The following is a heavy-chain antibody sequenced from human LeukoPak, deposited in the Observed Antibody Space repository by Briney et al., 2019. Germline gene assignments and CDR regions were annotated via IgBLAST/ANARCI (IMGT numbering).Heavy chain of an antibody. CDR1: GGSISSYY. CDR2: IYFSGST. Sequence: KPSETLSLTCTVPGGSISSYYWSWIRQPPGKGLEWIGYIYFSGSTNYNPSLKSRVTISIDTSKNQFSLKLSSVTAADTAVYYCARREFGDLGAFDIWGQGTMVTVSS. D-gene: IGHD3-10*01. CDR3: ARREFGDLGAFDI. J-gene: IGHJ3*02. V-gene: IGHV4-59*08.